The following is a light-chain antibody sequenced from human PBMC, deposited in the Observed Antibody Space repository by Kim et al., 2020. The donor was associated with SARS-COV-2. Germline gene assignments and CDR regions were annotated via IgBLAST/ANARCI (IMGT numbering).Light chain of an antibody. CDR3: LQHSTYPIT. Sequence: SASGGDRVTITCRARQDIRNDLGWYQQNPGRAPKRLIYGASSLQSGVPSRFSGSGSGTEFTLTISSVQPEDFATYFWLQHSTYPITFGQGTRLEIK. CDR1: QDIRND. CDR2: GAS. J-gene: IGKJ5*01. V-gene: IGKV1-17*01.